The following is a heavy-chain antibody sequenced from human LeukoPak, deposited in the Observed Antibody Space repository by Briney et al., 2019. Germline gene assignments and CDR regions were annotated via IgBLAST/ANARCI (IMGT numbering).Heavy chain of an antibody. J-gene: IGHJ6*03. Sequence: GESLKISCKGSGYSFTSYWIGWVRQLPGKGLEWMGIIYPGDSDTRYSPSFQGQVTISADKSISTAYLQWSSLKASDTAMYYCARSWGVRKYYYYMDVWGKGTTVTVSS. CDR1: GYSFTSYW. CDR2: IYPGDSDT. D-gene: IGHD3-16*01. CDR3: ARSWGVRKYYYYMDV. V-gene: IGHV5-51*01.